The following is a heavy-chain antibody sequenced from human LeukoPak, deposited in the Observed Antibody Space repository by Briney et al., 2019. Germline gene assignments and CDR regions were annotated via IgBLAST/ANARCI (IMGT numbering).Heavy chain of an antibody. CDR2: ISSGGTTI. CDR1: GFTFSVYG. J-gene: IGHJ6*03. V-gene: IGHV3-48*04. CDR3: VRDFEVPAAAPDYYYFYYMDV. Sequence: GGSLRLSCAVSGFTFSVYGMNWVRQPPGKGLEWLSHISSGGTTIYYADSVKGRFTVSRDNVENSLFLQMNSLRVDDTAVYYCVRDFEVPAAAPDYYYFYYMDVWGTGTTVTVSS. D-gene: IGHD2-2*01.